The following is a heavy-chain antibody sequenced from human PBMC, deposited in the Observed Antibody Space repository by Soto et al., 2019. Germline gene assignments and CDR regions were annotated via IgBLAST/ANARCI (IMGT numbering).Heavy chain of an antibody. Sequence: EVQLVESGGGLVQPGGSLRLSCAASGFSFSAYMMDWVRQAPGKGLVWVSRANKDGSVPTYADSVKGRFTISRDNAKNTLSLLLNSLRADDTAVYYCARHADSSSSSWGQGTLVTVSS. CDR2: ANKDGSVP. D-gene: IGHD6-6*01. J-gene: IGHJ5*02. CDR3: ARHADSSSSS. CDR1: GFSFSAYM. V-gene: IGHV3-74*01.